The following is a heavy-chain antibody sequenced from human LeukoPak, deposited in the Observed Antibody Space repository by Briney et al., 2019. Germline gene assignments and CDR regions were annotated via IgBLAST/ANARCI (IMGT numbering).Heavy chain of an antibody. CDR1: GGTFSSYA. CDR3: AGPPSPSSLDAVDI. D-gene: IGHD6-13*01. Sequence: SVKVSCKASGGTFSSYAISWVRQAPGQGLEWMGRIIPIFGIANYAQKFQGRVTITADKSTSTAYMELSSLRSEDTAVYYCAGPPSPSSLDAVDIRGQGTMVTVSS. J-gene: IGHJ3*02. CDR2: IIPIFGIA. V-gene: IGHV1-69*04.